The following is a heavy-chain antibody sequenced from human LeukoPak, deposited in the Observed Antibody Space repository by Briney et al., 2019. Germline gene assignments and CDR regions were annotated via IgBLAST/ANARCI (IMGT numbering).Heavy chain of an antibody. J-gene: IGHJ4*02. CDR1: GFTFSSYA. CDR2: ISNDGSTK. V-gene: IGHV3-30-3*01. CDR3: ARAMVRGVPFDY. D-gene: IGHD3-10*01. Sequence: GGSLRLSCAASGFTFSSYAMHWVRQTPGKGLEWVAVISNDGSTKYYADSVRGRFTISRDNSKNTLYLQINSLRLDDTAVYYWARAMVRGVPFDYWGQGTLVIVSS.